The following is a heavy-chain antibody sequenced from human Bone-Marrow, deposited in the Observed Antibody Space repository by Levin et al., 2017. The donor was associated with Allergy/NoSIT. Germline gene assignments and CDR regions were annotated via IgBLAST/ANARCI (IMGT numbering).Heavy chain of an antibody. J-gene: IGHJ3*02. D-gene: IGHD3-16*02. CDR2: IIPIFGTA. CDR3: ARVMITFGGVIVNDAFDI. CDR1: GGTFSSYA. Sequence: ASVKVSCKASGGTFSSYAISWVRQAPGQGLEWMGGIIPIFGTANYAQKFQGRVTITADESTSTAYMELSSLRSEDTAVYYCARVMITFGGVIVNDAFDIWGQGTMVTVSS. V-gene: IGHV1-69*13.